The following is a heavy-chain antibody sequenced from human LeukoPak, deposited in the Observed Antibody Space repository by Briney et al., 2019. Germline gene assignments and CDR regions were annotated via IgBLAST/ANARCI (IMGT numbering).Heavy chain of an antibody. CDR2: ISSTGGTT. Sequence: GGTLRLSCAASGITFSSYGMSWVRQAPGKGLEWVSSISSTGGTTYYADSVKGRFTISRDNSKNTLYLQMNSLRAEDTAIYYCAKNGDRGAYCTGGTCCPYFYYYMDVWGKGTTVTI. CDR1: GITFSSYG. CDR3: AKNGDRGAYCTGGTCCPYFYYYMDV. D-gene: IGHD2-15*01. J-gene: IGHJ6*03. V-gene: IGHV3-23*01.